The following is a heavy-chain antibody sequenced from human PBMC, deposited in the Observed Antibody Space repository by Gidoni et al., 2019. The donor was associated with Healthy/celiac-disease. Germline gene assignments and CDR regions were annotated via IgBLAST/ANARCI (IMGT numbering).Heavy chain of an antibody. CDR1: GFTFSSYG. CDR3: AKEQYYGMDV. CDR2: ISYDGSNK. J-gene: IGHJ6*02. V-gene: IGHV3-30*18. Sequence: QVQLVESGGGVVQPGRSLTLSCAAPGFTFSSYGMHWVRQAPGKGLEWVAVISYDGSNKYYADSVKGRFTISRDNSKNTLYLQMNSLRAEDTAVYYCAKEQYYGMDVWGQGTTVTVSS.